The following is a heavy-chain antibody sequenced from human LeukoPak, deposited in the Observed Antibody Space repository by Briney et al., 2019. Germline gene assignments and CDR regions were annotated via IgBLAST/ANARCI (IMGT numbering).Heavy chain of an antibody. V-gene: IGHV3-53*04. D-gene: IGHD3-16*01. CDR3: LRQEVGDPPR. CDR1: GLTVSAND. Sequence: GGSLRLSCAASGLTVSANDMSWVRQAPGKGLEWVSHIYVGGSRSAFYAESVEGRFTAYRHDSKNTLDLQMNGLRADDTAVYYCLRQEVGDPPRWGQGTLVTVSS. J-gene: IGHJ4*02. CDR2: IYVGGSRSA.